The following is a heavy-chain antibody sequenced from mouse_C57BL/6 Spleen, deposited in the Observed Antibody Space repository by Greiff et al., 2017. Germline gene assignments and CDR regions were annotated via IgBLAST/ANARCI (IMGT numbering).Heavy chain of an antibody. D-gene: IGHD3-3*01. Sequence: QVQLQQPGAELVMPGASVKLSCKASGYTFTSYWMHWVKQRPGQGLEWIGEIDPSDSYTNYNQKFKGKSTLTVDKSSSTASMQLSSLTSEDSAVSYCARGRLRLYYFDYWPRPHSHSLL. CDR1: GYTFTSYW. CDR3: ARGRLRLYYFDY. J-gene: IGHJ2*01. CDR2: IDPSDSYT. V-gene: IGHV1-69*01.